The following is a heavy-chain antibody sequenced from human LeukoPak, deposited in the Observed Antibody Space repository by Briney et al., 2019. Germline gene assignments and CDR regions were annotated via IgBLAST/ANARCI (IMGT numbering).Heavy chain of an antibody. V-gene: IGHV4-30-4*01. D-gene: IGHD6-13*01. CDR1: GGSISSGDYY. CDR2: IYYSGST. CDR3: ASLAAAAPLAPYPFDY. Sequence: SETLSLTCTVSGGSISSGDYYWSWIRQPPGKGLEWIGYIYYSGSTYYNPSLKSRVTISVDTSKNQFSLKLSSVTAADTAVYYCASLAAAAPLAPYPFDYWGQEPLVTVSS. J-gene: IGHJ4*02.